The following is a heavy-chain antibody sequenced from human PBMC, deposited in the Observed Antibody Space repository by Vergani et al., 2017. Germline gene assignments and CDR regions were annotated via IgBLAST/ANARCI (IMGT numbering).Heavy chain of an antibody. Sequence: QVQLVESGGGVVQRGGSLRLSCATSGFTLSNYDMQWIRQGPGKGLEFVAFIQFDGSNQYYADSVKGRFTLSGDFSKNTLYLHMNSLRTDDTATYYCAKHFRGWGIDYWGQGTQVIVSS. CDR3: AKHFRGWGIDY. J-gene: IGHJ4*02. CDR1: GFTLSNYD. CDR2: IQFDGSNQ. D-gene: IGHD3-16*01. V-gene: IGHV3-30*02.